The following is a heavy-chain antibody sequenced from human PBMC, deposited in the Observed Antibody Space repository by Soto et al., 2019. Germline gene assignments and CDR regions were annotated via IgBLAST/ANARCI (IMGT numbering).Heavy chain of an antibody. D-gene: IGHD4-17*01. J-gene: IGHJ5*02. CDR1: GYTFTSYD. CDR3: ARGVKYGAYSRWFDP. V-gene: IGHV1-8*01. CDR2: MSPNSGNT. Sequence: QVKLVQSGAEVRKPGASVKVSGKASGYTFTSYDINWVRQATGQGLEYLGWMSPNSGNTGYVQKFRGGVPKTWDTSITTGYMELSSLRSEDTAVYFCARGVKYGAYSRWFDPWGQGSLVTVSS.